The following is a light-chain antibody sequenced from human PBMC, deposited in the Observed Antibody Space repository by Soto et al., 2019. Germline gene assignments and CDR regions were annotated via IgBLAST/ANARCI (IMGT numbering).Light chain of an antibody. CDR2: FAS. Sequence: DMKMTQSPSSLSASVGDRVAITCRASQSIRNYLNWYQQKPGKAPKLLIDFASSLQSGVPSRFSGSGSGTDFTLTITSLQPEDFAIYYCQQTYNTPLTFGGGTKVDI. J-gene: IGKJ4*01. CDR1: QSIRNY. V-gene: IGKV1-39*01. CDR3: QQTYNTPLT.